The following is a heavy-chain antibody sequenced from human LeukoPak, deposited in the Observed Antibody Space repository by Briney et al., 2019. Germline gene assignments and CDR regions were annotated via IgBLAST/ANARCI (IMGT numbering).Heavy chain of an antibody. CDR2: IYYSGST. V-gene: IGHV4-59*08. CDR3: ASSYTAPALDP. D-gene: IGHD3-16*01. J-gene: IGHJ5*02. CDR1: GGSISSYY. Sequence: SETLSLTCTVSGGSISSYYWSWIRQPPGKGLEWIGNIYYSGSTNYNPSLKSRVTISVDTSKNQFSLKLTSLTAADTAVYYCASSYTAPALDPWGQGTLVTVSS.